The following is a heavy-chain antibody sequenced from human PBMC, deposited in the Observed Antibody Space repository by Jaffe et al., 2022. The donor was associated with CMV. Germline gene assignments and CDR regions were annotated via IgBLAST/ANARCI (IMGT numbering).Heavy chain of an antibody. CDR2: LSSTGGT. V-gene: IGHV4-39*01. Sequence: QLQLQESGPGLVKPSETLSVTCTVSGGSMSSYSYFWSWVRQPPGKGLEWLGGLSSTGGTFYSPSLKNRVSISVDTSKNRFSLTLTSVTTADTAVYYCATHPRTWEVLPYYFDSWGQGTLVTVSS. D-gene: IGHD1-26*01. J-gene: IGHJ4*02. CDR1: GGSMSSYSYF. CDR3: ATHPRTWEVLPYYFDS.